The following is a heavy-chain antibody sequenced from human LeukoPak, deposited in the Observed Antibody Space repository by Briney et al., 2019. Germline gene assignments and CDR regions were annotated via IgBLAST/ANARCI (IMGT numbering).Heavy chain of an antibody. CDR2: IYYSGST. J-gene: IGHJ3*02. CDR1: GGSISSYY. CDR3: ARLPIVVVPSTSFDI. D-gene: IGHD2-2*01. Sequence: SETLSLTCTVSGGSISSYYWSWIRQPPGKGLEWIGYIYYSGSTNYNPSLKSRVTISVDTSKNQFSLKLSSVTAADTAVYYCARLPIVVVPSTSFDIWGQGTMVTVSS. V-gene: IGHV4-59*01.